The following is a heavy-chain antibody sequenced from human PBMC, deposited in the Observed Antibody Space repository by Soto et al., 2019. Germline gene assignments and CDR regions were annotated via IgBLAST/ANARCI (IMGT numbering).Heavy chain of an antibody. CDR2: ISYDGSNK. CDR1: GFTFSSYG. J-gene: IGHJ4*02. D-gene: IGHD3-3*01. CDR3: AKDRTPITIFGVAMGY. V-gene: IGHV3-30*18. Sequence: PGGSLRLSCAASGFTFSSYGMHWVRQAPGKGLEWVAVISYDGSNKYYADSVKGRFTISRENSKNTLYLQMNSLRAEDTAVYYCAKDRTPITIFGVAMGYWGQGTLVTVSS.